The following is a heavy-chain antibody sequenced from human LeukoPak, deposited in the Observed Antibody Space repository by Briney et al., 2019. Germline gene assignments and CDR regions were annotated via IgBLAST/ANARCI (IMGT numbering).Heavy chain of an antibody. D-gene: IGHD3-10*01. Sequence: PGGSLRLSCAASGFTFSSYGMHWVRQAPGKGLEWVAVIWYDGSNKYYADSVKGRFTISRDNSKNTLYLQMNSLRAEDTAVYYCARGNPTMVRVMGVWGQGTTVTVSS. CDR3: ARGNPTMVRVMGV. V-gene: IGHV3-33*01. CDR2: IWYDGSNK. CDR1: GFTFSSYG. J-gene: IGHJ6*02.